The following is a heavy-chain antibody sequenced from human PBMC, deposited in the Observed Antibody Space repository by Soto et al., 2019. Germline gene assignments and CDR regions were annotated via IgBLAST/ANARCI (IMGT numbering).Heavy chain of an antibody. J-gene: IGHJ4*02. Sequence: SETLSLTCTVSGGSISSSSYYWGWIRQPPGKGLEWIGSIYYSGSTYYNPSLKSRVTISVDTSKNQFSLKLTSVTAADTAVYYCGRVGAFDSRGYWGKGTLVTVSS. D-gene: IGHD3-22*01. CDR3: GRVGAFDSRGY. CDR1: GGSISSSSYY. CDR2: IYYSGST. V-gene: IGHV4-39*01.